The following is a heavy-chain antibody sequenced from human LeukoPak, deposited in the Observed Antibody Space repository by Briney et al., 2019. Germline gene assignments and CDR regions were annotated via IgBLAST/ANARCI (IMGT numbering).Heavy chain of an antibody. CDR1: GGSISSGSYY. CDR2: IYTSGST. CDR3: ARFTIFGVVMYYFDY. Sequence: PSETLSLTCNVSGGSISSGSYYWSWIRQPAGKGLEWIGRIYTSGSTNYNPSLKGRVTISVDTSKNQFSLKLCSVTAADTAVYYCARFTIFGVVMYYFDYWGQGTLVTFSS. V-gene: IGHV4-61*02. D-gene: IGHD3-3*01. J-gene: IGHJ4*02.